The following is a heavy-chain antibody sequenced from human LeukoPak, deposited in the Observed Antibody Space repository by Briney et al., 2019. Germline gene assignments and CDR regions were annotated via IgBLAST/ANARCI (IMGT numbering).Heavy chain of an antibody. V-gene: IGHV3-21*01. CDR3: ARDLLGVVVPAATQDY. CDR1: GFTFSSYS. Sequence: GGSLRLSCAASGFTFSSYSMNWVRQAPGKGLEWVSSISSSSSYMYYADSVKGRFTISRDNAKNSLYLQMNSLRAEDTAVYYCARDLLGVVVPAATQDYWGQGTLVTVSS. J-gene: IGHJ4*02. CDR2: ISSSSSYM. D-gene: IGHD2-2*01.